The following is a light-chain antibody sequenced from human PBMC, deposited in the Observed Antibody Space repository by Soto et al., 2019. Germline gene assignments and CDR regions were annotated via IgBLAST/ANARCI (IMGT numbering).Light chain of an antibody. V-gene: IGKV3-11*01. CDR2: HTS. CDR3: QQYNNWPPPIT. J-gene: IGKJ5*01. Sequence: ETVLTQSPGTLSLSPGERATLSCMASQSVGGSLAWYQQRPGQAPRLLVYHTSNRATGIPDRFSASGSGTDLTLTISRLEPEDFAVYYCQQYNNWPPPITFGQGTRLEIK. CDR1: QSVGGS.